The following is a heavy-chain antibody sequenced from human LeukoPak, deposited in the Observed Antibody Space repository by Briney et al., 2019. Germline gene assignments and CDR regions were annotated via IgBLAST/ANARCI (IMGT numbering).Heavy chain of an antibody. CDR3: ARGAYDSSGYSFDY. CDR1: GGSISSYY. D-gene: IGHD3-22*01. CDR2: IHYSGST. Sequence: SETLSLTCTVSGGSISSYYWSWIRQPPGKGLEWIGYIHYSGSTNYNPSLKSRVTISVDTSKNQFSLKLSSVTAADTAVYYCARGAYDSSGYSFDYWGQGTLVTVSS. J-gene: IGHJ4*02. V-gene: IGHV4-59*01.